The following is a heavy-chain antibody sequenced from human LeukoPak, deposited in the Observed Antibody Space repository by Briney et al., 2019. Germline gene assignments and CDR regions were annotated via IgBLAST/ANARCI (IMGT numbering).Heavy chain of an antibody. V-gene: IGHV4-59*08. CDR3: ARQYYYGSGSLDY. J-gene: IGHJ4*02. D-gene: IGHD3-10*01. CDR2: IYYSGST. Sequence: SETLSLTCTVSGDSISSYYWSWIRQPPGKGLEWSGYIYYSGSTNYNPSLTRRVTISVDTSKNKFSLKLSSVNAADTDVYYCARQYYYGSGSLDYWGQGPLVTVSS. CDR1: GDSISSYY.